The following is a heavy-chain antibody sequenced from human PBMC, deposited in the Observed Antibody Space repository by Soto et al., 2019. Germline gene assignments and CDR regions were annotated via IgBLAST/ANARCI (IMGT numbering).Heavy chain of an antibody. V-gene: IGHV1-69*11. J-gene: IGHJ4*02. D-gene: IGHD5-12*01. CDR1: GGTFSTYA. CDR3: ASGMQLWLRRINNGYSG. Sequence: QVQLVQSGAEVKKPESSVKVSCKAPGGTFSTYALSWVRQAPGQGLEWRGGIIPMLGTANYAQRFQDRVTMTADAATNIVYMELSSVTSEDTAVYFCASGMQLWLRRINNGYSGWGQGTVVTVSS. CDR2: IIPMLGTA.